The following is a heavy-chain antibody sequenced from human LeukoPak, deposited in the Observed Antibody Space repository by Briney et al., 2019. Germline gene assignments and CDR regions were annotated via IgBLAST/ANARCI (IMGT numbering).Heavy chain of an antibody. Sequence: SETLSLTCTVSGGSISVYHWSWIRQSPGKGLEWTGYLYDTGSTNYNPSLKSRVTISVDTSKNQISLKLSSVTAADTAVYFCAKEGMGSEATTADGAFDIWGQGTTVTVSS. D-gene: IGHD1-26*01. CDR1: GGSISVYH. CDR3: AKEGMGSEATTADGAFDI. CDR2: LYDTGST. J-gene: IGHJ3*02. V-gene: IGHV4-59*12.